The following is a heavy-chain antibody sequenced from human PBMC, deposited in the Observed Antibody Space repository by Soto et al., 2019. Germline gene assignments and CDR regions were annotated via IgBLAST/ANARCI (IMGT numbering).Heavy chain of an antibody. D-gene: IGHD3-10*01. Sequence: GGSLRLSCAASGFTFSSYWMSWVRQAPGKGLEWVANIKQDGSEKYYVDSVKGRFTISRDNAKNSLYLQMNGLRAEDTAVYYCSTDTGEFDYWGQGTLVTVSS. CDR3: STDTGEFDY. V-gene: IGHV3-7*01. CDR2: IKQDGSEK. J-gene: IGHJ4*02. CDR1: GFTFSSYW.